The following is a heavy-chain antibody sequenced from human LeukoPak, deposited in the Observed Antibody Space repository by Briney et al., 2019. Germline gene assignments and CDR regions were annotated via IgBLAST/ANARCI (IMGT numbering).Heavy chain of an antibody. CDR2: ISTSSLSM. Sequence: GGPLRLSCAASGFTFSTYSMHWVRQAPGKGLEWVSYISTSSLSMYYADSVKGRFTISRDNAKNSLSLQMNSLRAEDTAVYYCARDPTPTQVWLRGSFGYWGQGALVTVSS. J-gene: IGHJ4*02. V-gene: IGHV3-48*01. CDR3: ARDPTPTQVWLRGSFGY. D-gene: IGHD5-18*01. CDR1: GFTFSTYS.